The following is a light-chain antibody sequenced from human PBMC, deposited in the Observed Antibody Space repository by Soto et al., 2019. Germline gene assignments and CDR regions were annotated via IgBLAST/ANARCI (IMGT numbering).Light chain of an antibody. Sequence: DIVMTQSPATLPVSPGERATLSCRASQSVSNNLAWYQQRPGQAPRLLIYGASARATGIPARFSGSGSGTEFTLTISSLQSEDFAVYYCQQYNDWPRTFGQGTKVDIK. CDR3: QQYNDWPRT. CDR2: GAS. CDR1: QSVSNN. V-gene: IGKV3-15*01. J-gene: IGKJ1*01.